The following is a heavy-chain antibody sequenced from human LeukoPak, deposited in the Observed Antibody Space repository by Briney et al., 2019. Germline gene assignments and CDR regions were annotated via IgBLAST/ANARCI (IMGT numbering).Heavy chain of an antibody. J-gene: IGHJ4*02. V-gene: IGHV3-23*01. Sequence: GGSLRLSCAASGFTFSSYGMSWVRQAPGKGLEWVSAISGSGGSTYYADSVKGRFTISRDNSKNTLYLQMDSLRVEDTAIYYCVRRFDCWGQGTLVTVSS. CDR1: GFTFSSYG. CDR3: VRRFDC. CDR2: ISGSGGST.